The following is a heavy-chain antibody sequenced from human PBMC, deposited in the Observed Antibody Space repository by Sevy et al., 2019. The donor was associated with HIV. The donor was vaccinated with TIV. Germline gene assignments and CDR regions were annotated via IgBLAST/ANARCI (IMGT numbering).Heavy chain of an antibody. D-gene: IGHD6-19*01. V-gene: IGHV3-72*01. CDR2: SRNKANSYTT. CDR3: TRALIVVAGFFRYYHGMDV. Sequence: GGSLRLSCAASGFTFSDHYMDWVRQAPGKGLEWIGRSRNKANSYTTEYAASVKGRFTSSRDESKNSQYLQMNSLKSEDTAIYYCTRALIVVAGFFRYYHGMDVWGQGTTVTVSS. J-gene: IGHJ6*02. CDR1: GFTFSDHY.